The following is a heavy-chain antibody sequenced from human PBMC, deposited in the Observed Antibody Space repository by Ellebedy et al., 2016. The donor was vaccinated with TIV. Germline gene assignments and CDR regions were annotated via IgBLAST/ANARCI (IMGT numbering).Heavy chain of an antibody. J-gene: IGHJ4*02. CDR1: GFNFGDYA. D-gene: IGHD4/OR15-4a*01. CDR2: ISSRRYGWRP. V-gene: IGHV3-49*04. Sequence: PGGSLRLSCTASGFNFGDYAMIWVRQAPGKGLEWVGFISSRRYGWRPEYAASVKGRFSISREDSRSIAYLQMDSLKSDDTGVYYCTRNPKKGAGIPFDNWGRGVLVTVSS. CDR3: TRNPKKGAGIPFDN.